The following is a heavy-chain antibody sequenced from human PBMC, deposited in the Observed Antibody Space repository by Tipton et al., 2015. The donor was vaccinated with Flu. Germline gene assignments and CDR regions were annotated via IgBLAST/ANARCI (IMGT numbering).Heavy chain of an antibody. CDR2: ISSSGSTI. Sequence: SGFTFSDYYMSWIRQAPGKGLEWVSYISSSGSTIYYADSVKGRFTISRDNAKNSLYLQMNSLRAEDTAVYYCARAQSGDIVVVPAAPYWGQGTLVTVSS. J-gene: IGHJ4*02. V-gene: IGHV3-11*01. D-gene: IGHD2-2*01. CDR1: GFTFSDYY. CDR3: ARAQSGDIVVVPAAPY.